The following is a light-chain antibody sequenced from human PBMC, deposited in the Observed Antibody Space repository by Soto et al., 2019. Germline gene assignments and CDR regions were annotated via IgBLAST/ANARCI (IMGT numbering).Light chain of an antibody. J-gene: IGLJ1*01. Sequence: QSVLTQPASVSGSPGQSITISCTGTSSDVGGYNYVSWYQQHPGKAPKLMIYDVSNRPSGVSNRFSGSKSGNTASLTIFGLQVEDEADYYCNSYTSRSSTTYVFGTGTKVTVL. V-gene: IGLV2-14*01. CDR1: SSDVGGYNY. CDR2: DVS. CDR3: NSYTSRSSTTYV.